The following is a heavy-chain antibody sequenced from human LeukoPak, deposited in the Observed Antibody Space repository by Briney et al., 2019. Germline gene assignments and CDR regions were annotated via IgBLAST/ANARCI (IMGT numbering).Heavy chain of an antibody. J-gene: IGHJ4*02. V-gene: IGHV5-51*01. CDR3: ARPRISWNRYYFDY. CDR1: GSSFTTYW. D-gene: IGHD1-1*01. CDR2: VYPGGSIT. Sequence: GESLKISCQGFGSSFTTYWIGWVRQTPGKGLEWMGIVYPGGSITHYSPSFQGQVTISADKSTSTAYLQWSSLKASDTAMYYCARPRISWNRYYFDYWGQGTMVTVSS.